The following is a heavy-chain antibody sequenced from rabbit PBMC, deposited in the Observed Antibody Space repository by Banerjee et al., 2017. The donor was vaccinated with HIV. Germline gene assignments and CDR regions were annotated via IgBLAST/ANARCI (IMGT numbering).Heavy chain of an antibody. CDR2: IYTGTSGST. V-gene: IGHV1S45*01. CDR1: GFSFSNKYV. J-gene: IGHJ4*01. CDR3: ARDLAGVTGWNFGL. Sequence: QAQLEESGGGLVQPEGSLTLTCTASGFSFSNKYVMCWVRQAPGKGLELIACIYTGTSGSTWYANWAKGRFTISKTSSTTVTLQMTSLTAADTATYFCARDLAGVTGWNFGLWGPGTLVTVS. D-gene: IGHD4-1*01.